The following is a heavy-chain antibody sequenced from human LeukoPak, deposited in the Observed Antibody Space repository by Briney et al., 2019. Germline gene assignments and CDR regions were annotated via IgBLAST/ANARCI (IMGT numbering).Heavy chain of an antibody. CDR3: AREGVGDSSGPSDY. CDR1: GYTFTGYY. V-gene: IGHV1-2*02. J-gene: IGHJ4*02. Sequence: ASVKVSCKASGYTFTGYYMHWVRQAPGQGLEWMGWINPNSGGTNYAQKFQGRVTMTRDTSISTAYMELSRLRSDDTAVYYCAREGVGDSSGPSDYWGQGTLVTVSS. CDR2: INPNSGGT. D-gene: IGHD3-22*01.